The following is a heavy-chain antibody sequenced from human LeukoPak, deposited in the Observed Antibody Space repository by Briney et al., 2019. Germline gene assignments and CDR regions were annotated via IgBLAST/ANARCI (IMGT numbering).Heavy chain of an antibody. CDR1: GFTFSSYS. V-gene: IGHV3-21*01. CDR2: ISSSSSYI. CDR3: ARDRSGDGYNYGY. Sequence: GRSLRFSCAASGFTFSSYSMNWVRQAPGKGLEWVSSISSSSSYIYYADSVKGRFTISRDNAKNSLYLQMNSLRAEDTAVYYCARDRSGDGYNYGYWGQGTLVTVSS. J-gene: IGHJ4*02. D-gene: IGHD5-24*01.